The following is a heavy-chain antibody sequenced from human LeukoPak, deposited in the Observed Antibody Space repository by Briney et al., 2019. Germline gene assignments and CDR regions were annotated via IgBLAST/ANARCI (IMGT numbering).Heavy chain of an antibody. CDR2: IIYSGNT. V-gene: IGHV4-39*02. Sequence: PSETLSLTCTVSSGSISSTSYYWGWIRQPPGKGLEWIGGIIYSGNTYYNPSLKSRVTISVDTTKNQFSLKLTSVTAADTAVYYCAKDGNRWLEPLASWGQGTLVTVSS. D-gene: IGHD6-19*01. J-gene: IGHJ5*02. CDR3: AKDGNRWLEPLAS. CDR1: SGSISSTSYY.